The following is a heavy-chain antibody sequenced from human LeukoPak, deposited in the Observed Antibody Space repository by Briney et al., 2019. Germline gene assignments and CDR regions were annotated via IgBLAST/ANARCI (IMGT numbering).Heavy chain of an antibody. D-gene: IGHD5-18*01. J-gene: IGHJ4*02. CDR1: GGSISSGDYY. CDR3: ARVEYSYGYPTKN. Sequence: SQTLSLTCTVSGGSISSGDYYWSWIRQPPGKGLEWIGYIYYSGNTYYNPSLKSRVTISVDTSKNQFSLKLSSVTAADTAVYYCARVEYSYGYPTKNWGQGTLVTVSS. CDR2: IYYSGNT. V-gene: IGHV4-30-4*01.